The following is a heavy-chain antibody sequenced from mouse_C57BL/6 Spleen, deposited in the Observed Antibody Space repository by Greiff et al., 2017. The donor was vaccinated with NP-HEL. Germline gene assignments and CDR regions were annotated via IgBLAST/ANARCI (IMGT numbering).Heavy chain of an antibody. V-gene: IGHV1-9*01. J-gene: IGHJ2*01. D-gene: IGHD1-3*01. CDR3: ASQSNYLDY. Sequence: QVQLQQSGAELMKPGASVKLSCKATGYTFTGYWIEWVKQRPGHGLEWIGEILPGSGSTNYTEKFKGKATFTADTSSNTAYMQLSSLTTEDSAIYYSASQSNYLDYWGQGTTLTVSS. CDR1: GYTFTGYW. CDR2: ILPGSGST.